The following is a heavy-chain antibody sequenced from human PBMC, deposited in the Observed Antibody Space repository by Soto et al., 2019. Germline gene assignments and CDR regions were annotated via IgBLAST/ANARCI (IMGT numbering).Heavy chain of an antibody. CDR3: ARNYYDSSGYQGSLDY. V-gene: IGHV3-33*01. CDR1: GFTFSSYG. D-gene: IGHD3-22*01. Sequence: PGGSLRLSCAASGFTFSSYGMHWVRQAPGKGLEWVAVIWYDGSNKYYADSVKGRFTISRDNSKNTLYLQMNSLRAEDTAVYYCARNYYDSSGYQGSLDYWGQGTLVTVSS. J-gene: IGHJ4*02. CDR2: IWYDGSNK.